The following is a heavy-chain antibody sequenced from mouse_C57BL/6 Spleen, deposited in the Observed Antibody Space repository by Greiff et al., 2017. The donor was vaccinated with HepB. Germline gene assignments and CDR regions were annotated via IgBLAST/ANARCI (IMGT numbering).Heavy chain of an antibody. Sequence: QVHVKQPGAELVKPGASVKLSCKASGYTFTSYWMQWVKQRPGQGLEWIGEIDPSDSYTNYNQKFKGKATLTVDTSSSTAYMQLSSLTSEDSAVYYCARAYYGSSPLDYWGQGTTLTVSS. CDR3: ARAYYGSSPLDY. CDR1: GYTFTSYW. J-gene: IGHJ2*01. D-gene: IGHD1-1*01. CDR2: IDPSDSYT. V-gene: IGHV1-50*01.